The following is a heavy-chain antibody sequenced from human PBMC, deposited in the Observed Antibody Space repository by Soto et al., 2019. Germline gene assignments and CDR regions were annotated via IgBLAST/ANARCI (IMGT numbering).Heavy chain of an antibody. CDR1: DGSISTYDW. Sequence: QVQLHESGPGLVKPSETLSLTCVVSDGSISTYDWWTWVRQPPGKGLEWIGKMFHSGGADYSPSLKSRVTISADSSKNHFSLRLTAVTAADTAGSYCATGNVDSMLEYWGQGTQVAVSS. D-gene: IGHD3-3*01. CDR2: MFHSGGA. CDR3: ATGNVDSMLEY. V-gene: IGHV4-4*02. J-gene: IGHJ4*02.